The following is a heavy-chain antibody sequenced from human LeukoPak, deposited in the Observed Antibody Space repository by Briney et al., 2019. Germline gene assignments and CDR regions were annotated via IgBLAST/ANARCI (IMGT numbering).Heavy chain of an antibody. CDR1: GYTFTSYG. J-gene: IGHJ4*02. CDR3: ARDPADRYYDLWSGYAKGGSFDY. V-gene: IGHV1-18*01. D-gene: IGHD3-3*01. CDR2: ISAYNGNT. Sequence: ASVKVSCKASGYTFTSYGISWVRQAPGQGLEWMGWISAYNGNTNYAQKLQGRVTMTTDTSTSTAYMELRSLRSDDTAVYYCARDPADRYYDLWSGYAKGGSFDYWGQGTLVTVSS.